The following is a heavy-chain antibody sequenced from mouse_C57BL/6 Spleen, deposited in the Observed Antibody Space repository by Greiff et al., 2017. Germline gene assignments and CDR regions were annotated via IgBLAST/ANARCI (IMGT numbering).Heavy chain of an antibody. Sequence: EVKLMESGPGLVKPSQSLSLTCSVTGYSITSGYYWNWIRQFPGNKLEWMGYISYDGSNNYNPSLKNRISITRDTSKNQFFLKLNSVTTEDTATYYCAREEVVSFDYWCQGTTLTVSS. D-gene: IGHD1-1*01. CDR2: ISYDGSN. V-gene: IGHV3-6*01. CDR3: AREEVVSFDY. J-gene: IGHJ2*01. CDR1: GYSITSGYY.